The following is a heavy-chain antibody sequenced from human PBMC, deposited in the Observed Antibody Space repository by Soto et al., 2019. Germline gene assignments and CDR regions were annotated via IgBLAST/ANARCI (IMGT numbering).Heavy chain of an antibody. CDR1: GGSFSGYY. CDR2: INHSGST. V-gene: IGHV4-34*01. Sequence: SETLSLTCAVYGGSFSGYYWSWIRQPPGKWLEWIGEINHSGSTNYNPSLKSRVTISVDTSKNQFSLKLSSVTAADTAVYYCARVGLAARPEARDYWGQGXLVTVSS. CDR3: ARVGLAARPEARDY. D-gene: IGHD6-6*01. J-gene: IGHJ4*02.